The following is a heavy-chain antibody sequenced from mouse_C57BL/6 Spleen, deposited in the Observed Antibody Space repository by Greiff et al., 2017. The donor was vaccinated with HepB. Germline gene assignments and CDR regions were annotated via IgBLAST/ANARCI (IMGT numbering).Heavy chain of an antibody. CDR3: ARSGGGSGFAY. V-gene: IGHV1-42*01. J-gene: IGHJ3*01. CDR1: GYSFTGYY. CDR2: INPSTGGT. D-gene: IGHD3-2*02. Sequence: VQLKQSGPELVKPGASVKISCKASGYSFTGYYMNWVKQSPEKSLEWIGEINPSTGGTTYNQKFKAKATLTVDKSSSTAYMQLKSLTSEDSAVYYCARSGGGSGFAYWGQGTLVTVSA.